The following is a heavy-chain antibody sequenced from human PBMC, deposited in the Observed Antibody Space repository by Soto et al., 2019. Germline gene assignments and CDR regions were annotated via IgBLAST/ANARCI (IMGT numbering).Heavy chain of an antibody. CDR2: ISGSAGST. V-gene: IGHV3-23*01. Sequence: PGGSLRLSCAASGFTFSSYAMSWVRQAPGKGLEWVSSISGSAGSTYYADSVKGRFTISRENSKSTVYLELNNLSAEDTAVYHCAKNQGVELVPLATVDWFDPWGQGSVVTVSS. CDR3: AKNQGVELVPLATVDWFDP. CDR1: GFTFSSYA. D-gene: IGHD1-26*01. J-gene: IGHJ5*02.